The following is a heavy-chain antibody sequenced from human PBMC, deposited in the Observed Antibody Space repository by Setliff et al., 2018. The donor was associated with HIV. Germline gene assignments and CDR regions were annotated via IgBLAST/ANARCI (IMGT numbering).Heavy chain of an antibody. CDR1: GDTFNNYG. Sequence: SVKVSCKVSGDTFNNYGLNWVRQAPGQGLEWMGGIIPIFKSADYAQKFQGRVTITTDESTSTAYMDLSSLKSEDTAIYYCARTSGDAYNYEGAVDVWGQGTLVTVSS. V-gene: IGHV1-69*05. D-gene: IGHD5-12*01. CDR3: ARTSGDAYNYEGAVDV. CDR2: IIPIFKSA. J-gene: IGHJ3*01.